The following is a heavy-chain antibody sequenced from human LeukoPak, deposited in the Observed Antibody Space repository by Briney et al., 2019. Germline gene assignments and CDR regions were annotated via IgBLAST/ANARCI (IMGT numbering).Heavy chain of an antibody. CDR3: ARGDSSGYYGLY. J-gene: IGHJ4*02. D-gene: IGHD3-22*01. CDR2: IIPIFGTA. V-gene: IGHV1-69*05. Sequence: SCKAXXGTXSSYAISWVRQAPGQGLEWMGGIIPIFGTANYAQKLQGRVMITTDESTSTAYMELSSLRSEDTAVYYCARGDSSGYYGLYWGQGTLVTVSS. CDR1: XGTXSSYA.